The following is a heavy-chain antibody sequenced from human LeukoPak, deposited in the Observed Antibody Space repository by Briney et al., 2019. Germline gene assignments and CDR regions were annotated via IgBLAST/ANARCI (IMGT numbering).Heavy chain of an antibody. CDR1: TFR. CDR2: MGTDGGDT. J-gene: IGHJ4*02. D-gene: IGHD4-17*01. CDR3: ARGNDYGALLDY. Sequence: ASVTVSRKATFRISLVRQAPGQGLQWMGWMGTDGGDTYYAQKFQGRITVTTNTSTSSDYMDLSSLRSEDTAVYYCARGNDYGALLDYWGQGTLVTVSS. V-gene: IGHV1-18*04.